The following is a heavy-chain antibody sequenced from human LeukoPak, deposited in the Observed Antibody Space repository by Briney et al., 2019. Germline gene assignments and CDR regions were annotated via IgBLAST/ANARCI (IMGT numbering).Heavy chain of an antibody. CDR3: ARVPTGYYYYFDY. Sequence: SETLSLTCTVSGGSISSYYWSWIRQPPGKGLEWIGYIYYSGSTYYNPSLKSRFTISVDTSKNHFSLKLSSVTAADTAVYYCARVPTGYYYYFDYWGQGTLVTVSS. CDR2: IYYSGST. D-gene: IGHD3-9*01. V-gene: IGHV4-59*12. J-gene: IGHJ4*02. CDR1: GGSISSYY.